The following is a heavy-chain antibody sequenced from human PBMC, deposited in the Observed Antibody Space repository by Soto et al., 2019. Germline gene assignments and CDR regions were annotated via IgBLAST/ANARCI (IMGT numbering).Heavy chain of an antibody. V-gene: IGHV3-23*01. J-gene: IGHJ6*02. CDR3: ARIWGSTSGYYYYGMDV. Sequence: EVQLLESGGGLVQPGGSLRLSCAASGFTFGTYAMAWIRHAPGKGLEWVSAISDSDGRTYHTDSVKGRFTISRDNFKNTLYLQMNRLRAEDTAVYYCARIWGSTSGYYYYGMDVWGQGTTVTVSS. CDR2: ISDSDGRT. CDR1: GFTFGTYA. D-gene: IGHD3-16*01.